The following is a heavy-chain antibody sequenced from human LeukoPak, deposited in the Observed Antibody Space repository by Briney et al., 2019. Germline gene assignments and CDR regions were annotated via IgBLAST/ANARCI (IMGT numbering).Heavy chain of an antibody. CDR3: AKDHLTYSSRGGGIDY. V-gene: IGHV1-8*01. D-gene: IGHD6-13*01. CDR2: MNPNSGKT. CDR1: GYTFTSYD. J-gene: IGHJ4*02. Sequence: ASVKVSCKASGYTFTSYDINWVRQATGQGLEWMGWMNPNSGKTGYAQSFQGRVTMTRDTSTDTAYMELNSLRSEDTAVYYCAKDHLTYSSRGGGIDYWGQGTPVTVSP.